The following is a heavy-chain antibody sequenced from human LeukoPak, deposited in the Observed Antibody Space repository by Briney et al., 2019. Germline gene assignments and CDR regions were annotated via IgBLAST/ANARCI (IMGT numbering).Heavy chain of an antibody. CDR1: GGSISSYY. CDR3: ARAGYYDSSGHEYGMDV. D-gene: IGHD3-22*01. J-gene: IGHJ6*02. CDR2: INHSGST. Sequence: SETLSLTCTVSGGSISSYYWSWIRQPPGKGLEWIGEINHSGSTNYNPSLKSRVTISVDTSKNQFSLKLSSVTAADTAVYYCARAGYYDSSGHEYGMDVWGQGTTVTVSS. V-gene: IGHV4-34*01.